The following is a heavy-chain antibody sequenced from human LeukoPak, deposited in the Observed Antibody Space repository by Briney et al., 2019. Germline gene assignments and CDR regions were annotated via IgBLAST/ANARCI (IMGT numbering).Heavy chain of an antibody. V-gene: IGHV3-23*01. CDR2: ISGNGDIT. CDR3: AKVTGGDMITYGGLDY. Sequence: GGSLGLSCAASGFTFSNYAMSWVRQAPGKGLEWVSAISGNGDITYYTDSVKGRFTISRDNSKNTLYLQMNSLRAEDTAIYYCAKVTGGDMITYGGLDYWGQGTLVTVSS. CDR1: GFTFSNYA. J-gene: IGHJ4*02. D-gene: IGHD3-16*01.